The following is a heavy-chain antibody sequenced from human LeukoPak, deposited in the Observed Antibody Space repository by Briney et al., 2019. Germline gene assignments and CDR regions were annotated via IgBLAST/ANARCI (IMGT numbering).Heavy chain of an antibody. J-gene: IGHJ4*02. V-gene: IGHV3-9*01. CDR3: TRVRGYSFGPFDH. CDR2: ISWNSGDI. D-gene: IGHD5-18*01. CDR1: GFTFDDYA. Sequence: PGGSLRLSCTASGFTFDDYAMHWVRQAPGKGLEWVSGISWNSGDIDHADSVKGRFTISRDNAKNSLYLQMNSLRSEDTAFYYCTRVRGYSFGPFDHWGQGTLVTVSS.